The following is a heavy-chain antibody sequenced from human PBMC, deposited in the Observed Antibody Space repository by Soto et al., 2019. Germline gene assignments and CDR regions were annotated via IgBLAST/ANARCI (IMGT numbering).Heavy chain of an antibody. V-gene: IGHV4-31*03. CDR3: ARASRYYGSGSYYYFDY. J-gene: IGHJ4*02. CDR2: IYSSGST. Sequence: QVQLQESGPGLVKPSQTLSLTCTVSGGSISSGGYYWSRIRQHPGKGLEWIGYIYSSGSTFYNPPLQSRVTISVDPSNNQFCLKLSSVTAADTAVYYCARASRYYGSGSYYYFDYWGQGTLVTVSS. CDR1: GGSISSGGYY. D-gene: IGHD3-10*01.